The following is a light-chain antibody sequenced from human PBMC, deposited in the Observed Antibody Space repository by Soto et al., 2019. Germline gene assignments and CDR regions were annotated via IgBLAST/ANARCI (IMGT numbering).Light chain of an antibody. Sequence: DIQMTQSPSTLSASVGDRVTITCRASQSISSWLAWYQQKPGKAPKLLIYKASNLESGVPSSFSGSESGTEFTLTISSLQPDDFATYYCQHYNSYPWTFGQGTKVEIK. CDR2: KAS. CDR3: QHYNSYPWT. V-gene: IGKV1-5*03. CDR1: QSISSW. J-gene: IGKJ1*01.